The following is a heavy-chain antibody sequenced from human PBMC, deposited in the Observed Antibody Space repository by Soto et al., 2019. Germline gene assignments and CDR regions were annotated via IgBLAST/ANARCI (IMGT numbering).Heavy chain of an antibody. J-gene: IGHJ4*02. Sequence: QVQLVQSGGEVMKPGASVKVSCKATGYSFTTFGITWVRQAPGQGLEWMGWITADNGYTIYAQNLQDRLTMTTDTSTRTVYMELRSLRSDDTAVYYCAREYCSNGVCFNPDFWGQGTLVTVSS. D-gene: IGHD2-8*01. CDR3: AREYCSNGVCFNPDF. CDR2: ITADNGYT. V-gene: IGHV1-18*01. CDR1: GYSFTTFG.